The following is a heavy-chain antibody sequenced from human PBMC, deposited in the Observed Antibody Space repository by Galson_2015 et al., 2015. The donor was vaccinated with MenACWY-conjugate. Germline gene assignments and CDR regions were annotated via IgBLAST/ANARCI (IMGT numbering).Heavy chain of an antibody. CDR3: ARWISDDYVWGSYRQPLGGMDV. CDR1: EFTFGSYG. Sequence: SLRLSCEAPEFTFGSYGRNWARQAPGKGLEWVSDIRSSRSTIYYADSVKGRFTISRDNAKNSLYLQMNSLRDEDTAVYYCARWISDDYVWGSYRQPLGGMDVWGQGTTVTVSS. CDR2: IRSSRSTI. V-gene: IGHV3-48*02. D-gene: IGHD3-16*02. J-gene: IGHJ6*02.